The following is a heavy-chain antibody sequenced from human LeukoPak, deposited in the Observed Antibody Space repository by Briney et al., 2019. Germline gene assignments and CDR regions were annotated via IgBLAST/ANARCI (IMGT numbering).Heavy chain of an antibody. CDR2: INHSGST. J-gene: IGHJ6*03. D-gene: IGHD2-2*01. CDR3: ARGAPWSVVVPAARPPNYYYYYMDV. CDR1: GGSFSGYY. V-gene: IGHV4-34*01. Sequence: SETLSLTCAVYGGSFSGYYWSWIRQPPGKGLEWIGEINHSGSTNYNPSLKSRVTISVDTSKNQFSLKLSSVTAADTAVYYCARGAPWSVVVPAARPPNYYYYYMDVWGKGTTVTVSS.